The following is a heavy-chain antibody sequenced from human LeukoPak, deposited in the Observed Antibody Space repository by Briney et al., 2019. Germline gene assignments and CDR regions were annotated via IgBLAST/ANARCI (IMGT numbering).Heavy chain of an antibody. Sequence: PGGSLRLSCEASGLTVSSNYMSWVRQAPGKGLEWVSVLYGAGSTYYADSVKGRFTISRDNSKNTLFLQMNSLRGEDTAVYYCARGGTPGYSTGWIDYWGQGTLVTVSS. D-gene: IGHD6-19*01. CDR3: ARGGTPGYSTGWIDY. V-gene: IGHV3-53*05. CDR1: GLTVSSNY. J-gene: IGHJ4*02. CDR2: LYGAGST.